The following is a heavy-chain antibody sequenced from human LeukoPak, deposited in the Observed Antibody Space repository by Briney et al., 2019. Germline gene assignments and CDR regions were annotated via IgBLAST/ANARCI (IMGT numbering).Heavy chain of an antibody. J-gene: IGHJ4*02. V-gene: IGHV4-59*08. D-gene: IGHD4/OR15-4a*01. Sequence: SETLSLTCTVSGGSISSHYWSWIRQPPGKGLEWIGHIYCSGTTNYNPSLKSRVTISVDTSKNQFSLKVSSVTAADTAVYHCAGAPNLYYFDYWGQGTLVTVSS. CDR3: AGAPNLYYFDY. CDR1: GGSISSHY. CDR2: IYCSGTT.